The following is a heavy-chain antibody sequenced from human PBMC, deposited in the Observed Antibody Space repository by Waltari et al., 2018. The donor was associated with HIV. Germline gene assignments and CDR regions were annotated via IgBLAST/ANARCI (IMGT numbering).Heavy chain of an antibody. J-gene: IGHJ4*02. V-gene: IGHV3-9*01. CDR1: GFTFDDYA. D-gene: IGHD1-26*01. CDR3: AKAESFFHPPDY. CDR2: ISWNSDST. Sequence: EVQLVESGGGWVQPGRALRLSCAASGFTFDDYALHWVRQVSGKGLGWVSGISWNSDSTGYADSVKGRFTISRDNAKTSLYLQMNSLRTEDTALYYCAKAESFFHPPDYWGQGTLVTVSS.